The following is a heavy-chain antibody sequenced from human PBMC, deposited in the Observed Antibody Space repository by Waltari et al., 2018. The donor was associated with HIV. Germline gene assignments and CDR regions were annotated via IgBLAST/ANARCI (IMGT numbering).Heavy chain of an antibody. CDR2: IYPVYSDT. CDR3: ARFSRDDYGGNFHFFDS. D-gene: IGHD4-17*01. CDR1: GYIFTKHW. V-gene: IGHV5-51*03. J-gene: IGHJ4*02. Sequence: EVQLVQSGAEVKKPGESLKISCKGSGYIFTKHWIAWVRQMPGRSLDWMGIIYPVYSDTRYRPSFQGHVTISADKSNNIAYLQWNSLKASDTAIYYCARFSRDDYGGNFHFFDSWGQGTLVSVSS.